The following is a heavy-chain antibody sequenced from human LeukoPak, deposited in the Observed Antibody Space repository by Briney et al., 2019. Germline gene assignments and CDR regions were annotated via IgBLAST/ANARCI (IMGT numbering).Heavy chain of an antibody. J-gene: IGHJ4*02. Sequence: PSETLSLTCTVSGGSISSGDYYWSWIRQPPGKGLEWIGYIYYSGSTYYNPSLKSRVTISVDTSKNQFSLKLRSVTAADTAVYYCARVVFPFGVVIITPGTFDYWGQGTLVTVSS. CDR2: IYYSGST. V-gene: IGHV4-30-4*08. CDR3: ARVVFPFGVVIITPGTFDY. D-gene: IGHD3-3*01. CDR1: GGSISSGDYY.